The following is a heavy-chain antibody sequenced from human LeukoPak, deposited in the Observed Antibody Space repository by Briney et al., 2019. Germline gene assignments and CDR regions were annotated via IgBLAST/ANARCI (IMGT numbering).Heavy chain of an antibody. CDR1: GGSISSGGYS. V-gene: IGHV4-30-2*01. J-gene: IGHJ4*02. D-gene: IGHD2-15*01. CDR2: INHSGST. CDR3: ARGDCSGGSCYSGY. Sequence: SQTLSLTCAVSGGSISSGGYSWSWIRQPPGKGLEWIGEINHSGSTNYNPSLKSRVTISVDTSKNQFSLKLSSVTAADTAVYYCARGDCSGGSCYSGYWGQGTLVTVSS.